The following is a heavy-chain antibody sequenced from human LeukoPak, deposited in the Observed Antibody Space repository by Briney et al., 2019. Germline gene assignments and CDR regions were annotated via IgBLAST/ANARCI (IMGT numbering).Heavy chain of an antibody. V-gene: IGHV4-4*07. Sequence: PSETLSPTCTVSGGSISSYYWSWIRQPAGKGLEWIGRIYTSGSTNYNPSLKSRVTMSVDTSKNQFSLKLSSVTAADTAVYYCARDPEVTAHDAFDIWGQGTMVTVSS. J-gene: IGHJ3*02. CDR3: ARDPEVTAHDAFDI. CDR1: GGSISSYY. CDR2: IYTSGST. D-gene: IGHD2-21*02.